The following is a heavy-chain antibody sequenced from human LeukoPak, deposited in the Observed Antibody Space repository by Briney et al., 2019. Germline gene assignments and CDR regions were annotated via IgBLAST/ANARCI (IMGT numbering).Heavy chain of an antibody. CDR2: INPNSGGT. V-gene: IGHV1-2*02. CDR3: ARAEYYYDSSGPIAFDI. D-gene: IGHD3-22*01. J-gene: IGHJ3*02. CDR1: GYTFTGYY. Sequence: GASVTVSCKASGYTFTGYYMHWVRQAPGQGLEWMGWINPNSGGTNYAQKFQGRVTMTRDTSISTAYMELSRLRSDDTAVYYCARAEYYYDSSGPIAFDIWGQGTMVTVSS.